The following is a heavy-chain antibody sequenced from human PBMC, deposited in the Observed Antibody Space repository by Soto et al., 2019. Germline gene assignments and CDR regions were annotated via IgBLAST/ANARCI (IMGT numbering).Heavy chain of an antibody. J-gene: IGHJ4*02. V-gene: IGHV5-51*01. D-gene: IGHD2-21*02. Sequence: PGESLKISCKGSGYSFTSYWIGWVRQMPGKGLEWMGIIYPGDSDTRYSPSFQGQVTISADKSISTAYLQWSSLKASDTAMYYCARRTFAYCGGDCYPYYFDYWGQGTLVTVSS. CDR3: ARRTFAYCGGDCYPYYFDY. CDR1: GYSFTSYW. CDR2: IYPGDSDT.